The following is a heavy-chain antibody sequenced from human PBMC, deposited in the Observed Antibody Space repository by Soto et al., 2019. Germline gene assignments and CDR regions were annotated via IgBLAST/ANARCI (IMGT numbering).Heavy chain of an antibody. CDR2: IIPMFGTP. CDR1: GVTFNRQD. D-gene: IGHD1-26*01. J-gene: IGHJ4*02. Sequence: SVEVSCKASGVTFNRQDMRWVLQAPGQGLEWMGGIIPMFGTPHYAEKFQDRVTITADESTGTAYLELSSLTSEDTAVYDCATSEGRDSYSFDYWGPGTLVTVSS. CDR3: ATSEGRDSYSFDY. V-gene: IGHV1-69*13.